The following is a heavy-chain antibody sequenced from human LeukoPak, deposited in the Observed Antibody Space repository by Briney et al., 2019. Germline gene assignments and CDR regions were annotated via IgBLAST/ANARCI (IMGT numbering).Heavy chain of an antibody. V-gene: IGHV4-38-2*01. J-gene: IGHJ3*02. CDR3: ARGHTLAVDRREGYPFDI. Sequence: PSETLSLTCAVSGDSITSDYYWVWIRQPPGKGLEWIGNVYRSGTTYYNPSLKSRVTMSVDTATDQFSLKSISVTAADTAVYYCARGHTLAVDRREGYPFDIWGQGTMVIVS. CDR1: GDSITSDYY. CDR2: VYRSGTT. D-gene: IGHD4-23*01.